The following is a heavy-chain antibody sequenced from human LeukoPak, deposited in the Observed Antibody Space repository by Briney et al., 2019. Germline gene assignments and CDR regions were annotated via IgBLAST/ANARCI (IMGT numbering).Heavy chain of an antibody. J-gene: IGHJ6*03. CDR2: INHSGGT. D-gene: IGHD3-22*01. Sequence: SETLSLTCAVYGGSFSGHYWSWIRQPPGKGLEWIGEINHSGGTNYNPSLKSRVTISIDTSKNQFSLKLSSVTAADTAVYYCARGPYDSSGYWANYYYYYYMDVWGKGTTVTVSS. V-gene: IGHV4-34*01. CDR1: GGSFSGHY. CDR3: ARGPYDSSGYWANYYYYYYMDV.